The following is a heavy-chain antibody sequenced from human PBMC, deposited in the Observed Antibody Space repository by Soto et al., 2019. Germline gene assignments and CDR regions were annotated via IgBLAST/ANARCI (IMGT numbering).Heavy chain of an antibody. CDR1: GFTFDDYA. V-gene: IGHV3-9*01. CDR3: AKDRNIHYNPGAAFDI. D-gene: IGHD1-1*01. Sequence: EVQLVESGGGLVQPGRSLRLSRAASGFTFDDYAMHWVRQAPGKGLEWVSGISWNSGSIGYADSVKGRFTISRDNANNSLYLQMNSLRAEDTAFYYCAKDRNIHYNPGAAFDIWGQGTMVTVSS. J-gene: IGHJ3*02. CDR2: ISWNSGSI.